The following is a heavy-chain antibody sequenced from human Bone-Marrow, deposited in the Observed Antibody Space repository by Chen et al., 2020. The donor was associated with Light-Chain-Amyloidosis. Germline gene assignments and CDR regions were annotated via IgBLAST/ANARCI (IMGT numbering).Heavy chain of an antibody. CDR2: FEPGDDDT. CDR3: ATDRGAAGSRWYLERRY. D-gene: IGHD6-13*01. J-gene: IGHJ4*02. Sequence: QVLLIQSGAEVKKPGASVKVSCKVSGNSLADLSMHWVRQAPGKGLEWMGGFEPGDDDTLYAQKFQGRVTMSEDTSMNTAYLELSSLRSEDTAVYFCATDRGAAGSRWYLERRYWGQGTLITVSS. CDR1: GNSLADLS. V-gene: IGHV1-24*01.